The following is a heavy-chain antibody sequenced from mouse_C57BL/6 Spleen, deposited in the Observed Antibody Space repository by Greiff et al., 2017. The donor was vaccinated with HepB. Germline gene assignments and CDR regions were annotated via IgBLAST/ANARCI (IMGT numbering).Heavy chain of an antibody. V-gene: IGHV1-62-2*01. J-gene: IGHJ2*01. CDR3: ARHEDEANWAIFDY. D-gene: IGHD4-1*01. CDR2: FYPGSGSI. CDR1: GYTFTEYT. Sequence: LVESGAELVKPGASVKLSCKASGYTFTEYTIHWVKQRSGQGLEWIGWFYPGSGSIKYNEKFKNKATLTADKSSSTVYMELSRLTSEDSAVYFCARHEDEANWAIFDYWGQGTTLTVSA.